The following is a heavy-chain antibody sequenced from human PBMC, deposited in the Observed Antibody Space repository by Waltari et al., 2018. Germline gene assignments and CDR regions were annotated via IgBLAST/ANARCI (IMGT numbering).Heavy chain of an antibody. D-gene: IGHD2-2*01. CDR2: INPNSGDT. J-gene: IGHJ5*02. CDR1: GYSLPSYY. V-gene: IGHV1-2*06. CDR3: ARESAFSTSWYPGFDP. Sequence: QVELVQSGAEVRQPGASVKVSCKASGYSLPSYYLHRVRQAPGLGLEWMGRINPNSGDTNSAPKFQGRVTLTRDTSVNTAFLELRSLTSDDTAVYFCARESAFSTSWYPGFDPWGQGTLVTVAS.